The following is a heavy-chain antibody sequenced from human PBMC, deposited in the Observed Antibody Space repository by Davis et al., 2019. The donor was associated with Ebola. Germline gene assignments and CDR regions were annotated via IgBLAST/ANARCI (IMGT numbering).Heavy chain of an antibody. D-gene: IGHD2-8*01. Sequence: ASVKVSCKASGYTFTNYYMHWVRQAPGQGLEWMGRINPNSGGTNYAQKFQGRVTMTRDTSISTAYMELSRLRSDDTAAYYCARGVGVLVLMVYAIDYWGQGTLVTVSS. CDR3: ARGVGVLVLMVYAIDY. CDR1: GYTFTNYY. J-gene: IGHJ4*02. V-gene: IGHV1-2*06. CDR2: INPNSGGT.